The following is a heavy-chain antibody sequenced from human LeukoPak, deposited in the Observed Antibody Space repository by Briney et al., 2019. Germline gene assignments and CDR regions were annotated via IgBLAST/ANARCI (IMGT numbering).Heavy chain of an antibody. Sequence: ATVKVSCKASGYTFTTYDINWVRQATGQGLEWMGWMNPNSGNTGYAQKFQGRVTMTRNTSISTAFMEPSGLRSEDKAVYFCARRNTAMVAALDYWGQGSLVTVSS. CDR2: MNPNSGNT. V-gene: IGHV1-8*01. J-gene: IGHJ4*02. CDR3: ARRNTAMVAALDY. CDR1: GYTFTTYD. D-gene: IGHD5-18*01.